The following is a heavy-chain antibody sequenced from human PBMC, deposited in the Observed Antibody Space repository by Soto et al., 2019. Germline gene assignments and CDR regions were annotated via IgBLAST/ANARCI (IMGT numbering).Heavy chain of an antibody. CDR3: ARDRVSGIFGVADYGMDV. J-gene: IGHJ6*02. D-gene: IGHD3-3*01. CDR1: GGSISSGGYY. V-gene: IGHV4-31*03. CDR2: IYYSGST. Sequence: SETLSLTCTVSGGSISSGGYYWSWIRQHPGKGLEWIGYIYYSGSTYYNPSLKSRVTISVDTSKNQFSLKLSSVTAADTAVYYCARDRVSGIFGVADYGMDVWGQGTTVTVSS.